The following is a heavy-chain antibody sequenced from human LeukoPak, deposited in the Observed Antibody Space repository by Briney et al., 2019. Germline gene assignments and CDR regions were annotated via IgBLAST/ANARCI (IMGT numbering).Heavy chain of an antibody. Sequence: PGGSLRLSCAASGFKFKTYGMHWVRQAPGEGLEWVAVIYYDGNQKYYGGSVKGRFTVSRDVSENMLYLQMSSLRADDTAVYYCARGGVATAWGAFDVWGQGTMVTLSS. CDR1: GFKFKTYG. CDR2: IYYDGNQK. J-gene: IGHJ3*01. CDR3: ARGGVATAWGAFDV. V-gene: IGHV3-30*12. D-gene: IGHD4-23*01.